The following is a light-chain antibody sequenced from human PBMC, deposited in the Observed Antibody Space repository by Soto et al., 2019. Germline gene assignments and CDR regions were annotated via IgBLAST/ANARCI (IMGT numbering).Light chain of an antibody. Sequence: QSAQTQPASVSGSPGQSITTSCTGTSSDVGGYHSVSWYQQHPGIAPKLMIYEVSNRPSGVSNRFSGSKSGNTASLTISGLQAEDEADYYCSSYTTSSTRVFGGATKLTVL. CDR3: SSYTTSSTRV. CDR1: SSDVGGYHS. V-gene: IGLV2-14*01. CDR2: EVS. J-gene: IGLJ2*01.